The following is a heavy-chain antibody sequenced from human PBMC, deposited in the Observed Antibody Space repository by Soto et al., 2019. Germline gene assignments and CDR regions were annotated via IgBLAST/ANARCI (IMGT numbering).Heavy chain of an antibody. CDR1: GFTFSSYA. J-gene: IGHJ5*02. CDR2: ISGSGGST. CDR3: AKDATYYDFWSGYLLNTGKNWFDP. D-gene: IGHD3-3*01. Sequence: PGGSLRLSCAASGFTFSSYAMSWVRQAPGKGLEWVSAISGSGGSTYYADSVKGRFTISRDNSKNTLYLQMNSLRAEDTAVYYCAKDATYYDFWSGYLLNTGKNWFDPWGQGTLVTVSS. V-gene: IGHV3-23*01.